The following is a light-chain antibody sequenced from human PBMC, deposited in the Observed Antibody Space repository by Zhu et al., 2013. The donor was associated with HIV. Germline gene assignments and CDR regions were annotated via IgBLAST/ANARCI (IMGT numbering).Light chain of an antibody. CDR3: CSYATSITFSHV. Sequence: QSALTQPASVSGSPGQSITISCTGTSSDVGSYDLVSWYQQHPGKAPKVMIYEVSKRPSGVSNRFSGSKSGNTASLTISGLRAEDEADYYCCSYATSITFSHVFGTGTKVTVL. V-gene: IGLV2-23*02. CDR2: EVS. CDR1: SSDVGSYDL. J-gene: IGLJ1*01.